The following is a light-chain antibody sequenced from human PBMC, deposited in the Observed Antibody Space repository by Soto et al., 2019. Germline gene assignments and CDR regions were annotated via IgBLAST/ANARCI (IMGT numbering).Light chain of an antibody. Sequence: EIQLTQSPSSLSASVGDRVTITCRASQSIRSYLNWYQQKPGKTPKLLIYAASSLQSGVPSRFSGSGSGTDFTLTISSLQPEDFATYYCQQSYSTPVTFGQGTKLEIK. CDR3: QQSYSTPVT. CDR2: AAS. CDR1: QSIRSY. J-gene: IGKJ2*01. V-gene: IGKV1-39*01.